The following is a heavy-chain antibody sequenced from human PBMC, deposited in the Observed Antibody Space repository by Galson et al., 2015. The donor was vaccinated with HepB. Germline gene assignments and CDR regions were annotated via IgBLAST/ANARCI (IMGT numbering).Heavy chain of an antibody. D-gene: IGHD4-17*01. J-gene: IGHJ5*02. Sequence: SVKVSCKASGYTFSNYGISWVRQAPGQGLEWMGWISGYNGNTNYAQSFQGRVTMTTDTSTSTGYMELRGLRSDDTAIYYCARDYGMTTRNCFDPWGQGTLVTVSS. CDR1: GYTFSNYG. V-gene: IGHV1-18*01. CDR2: ISGYNGNT. CDR3: ARDYGMTTRNCFDP.